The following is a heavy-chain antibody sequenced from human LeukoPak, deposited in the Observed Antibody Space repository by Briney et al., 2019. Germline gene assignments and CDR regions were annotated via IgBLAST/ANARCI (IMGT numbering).Heavy chain of an antibody. D-gene: IGHD3-10*01. CDR2: IWYDGSNK. CDR1: GFTFSSYG. CDR3: ARESIPYYYGSGWFDY. Sequence: PGGSLRLSCAASGFTFSSYGMHWVRQAPGKGLEWVAVIWYDGSNKYYADSVKGRFTISRDNSKNTLYLQMNSLRAEDTAVYYCARESIPYYYGSGWFDYWGQRTLVTVSS. J-gene: IGHJ4*02. V-gene: IGHV3-33*01.